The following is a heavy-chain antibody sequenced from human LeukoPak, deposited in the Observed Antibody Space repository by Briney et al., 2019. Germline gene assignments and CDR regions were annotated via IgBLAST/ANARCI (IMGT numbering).Heavy chain of an antibody. D-gene: IGHD1-26*01. CDR2: TYYRSKWYY. CDR1: GDSVASNDAA. CDR3: GSGWALPS. Sequence: SQTLSLTCAISGDSVASNDAAWNWIRQSPSRGLEWLGRTYYRSKWYYDYASFVKGRIAIVPDTSRTQFSLQLSSVIPDDTAVFYCGSGWALPSWGQGTQVTVSS. J-gene: IGHJ5*02. V-gene: IGHV6-1*01.